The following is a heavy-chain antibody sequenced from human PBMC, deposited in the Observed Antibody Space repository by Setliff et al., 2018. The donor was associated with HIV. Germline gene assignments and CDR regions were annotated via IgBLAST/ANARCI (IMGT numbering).Heavy chain of an antibody. J-gene: IGHJ4*02. D-gene: IGHD2-21*02. Sequence: SVKVSCKASGGTFSSYAISWVRQAPGQGLEWMGGIIPIFGTANYAQKFQGRVTITTDESTSTAYMELSRLRSDDTAVYYCALLNHIVVVTALLPGDYWGQGTPVTVSS. CDR3: ALLNHIVVVTALLPGDY. CDR2: IIPIFGTA. V-gene: IGHV1-69*05. CDR1: GGTFSSYA.